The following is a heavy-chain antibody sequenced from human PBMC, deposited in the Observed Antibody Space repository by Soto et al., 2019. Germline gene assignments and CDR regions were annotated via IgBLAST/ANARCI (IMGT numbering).Heavy chain of an antibody. J-gene: IGHJ5*02. CDR3: ARDKHLFADDYGDENWFDP. CDR1: GYTFTSYY. V-gene: IGHV1-46*01. Sequence: ASVKVSCKASGYTFTSYYMHWVRQAPGQGLEWMGIINPSGGSTSYAQKFQGRVTMTRDTSTSTVYMELSSLRSEDTAVYYCARDKHLFADDYGDENWFDPWGQGTVVTV. D-gene: IGHD4-17*01. CDR2: INPSGGST.